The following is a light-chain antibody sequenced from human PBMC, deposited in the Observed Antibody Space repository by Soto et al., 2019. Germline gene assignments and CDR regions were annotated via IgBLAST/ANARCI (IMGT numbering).Light chain of an antibody. Sequence: DIQMTQSPSTLSASVRDRVTITCRASQSIGTWLAWYQQKPGKAPKLLIYKASYLQRGVPSRFSGSGSGTDFTLTISSLQPDDFATYFCQQYNSYSITFGLGTRLEMK. CDR3: QQYNSYSIT. CDR1: QSIGTW. CDR2: KAS. J-gene: IGKJ5*01. V-gene: IGKV1-5*03.